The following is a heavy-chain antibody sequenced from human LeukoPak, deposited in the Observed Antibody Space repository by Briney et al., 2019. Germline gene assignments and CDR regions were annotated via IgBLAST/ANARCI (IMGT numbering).Heavy chain of an antibody. V-gene: IGHV3-48*03. CDR2: IIWSGNTI. J-gene: IGHJ3*02. D-gene: IGHD3-10*01. CDR1: GFTFSGCE. CDR3: ARVATMVRVPLDALDI. Sequence: PGASLRLSCAISGFTFSGCELTWVRQAPGKGLEWISYIIWSGNTIYYADSVKGRFTTSRDNAKNSLYLQMNSLRVEDTAVYYCARVATMVRVPLDALDIWGQGTMVSVSS.